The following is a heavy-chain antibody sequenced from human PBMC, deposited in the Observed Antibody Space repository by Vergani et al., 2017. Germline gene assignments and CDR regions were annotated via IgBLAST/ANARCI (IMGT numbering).Heavy chain of an antibody. CDR1: GFTFNSYA. CDR2: TWYDGNNK. J-gene: IGHJ5*02. CDR3: ARDLRLLYNRFDP. Sequence: QLLESGGGLIQPGGSLRLSCAASGFTFNSYAMTWVRQAPGKGLEWVAVTWYDGNNKQYADSVKGRFTISRDNSKSTMYLQMNSLRDEDTGVYYCARDLRLLYNRFDPWGQGTLVTVSS. V-gene: IGHV3-33*08. D-gene: IGHD1-14*01.